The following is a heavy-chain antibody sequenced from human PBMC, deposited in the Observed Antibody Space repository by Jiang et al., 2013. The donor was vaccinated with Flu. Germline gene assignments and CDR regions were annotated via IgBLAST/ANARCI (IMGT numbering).Heavy chain of an antibody. D-gene: IGHD5-12*01. CDR1: GFTFSSYW. J-gene: IGHJ4*02. CDR3: AKVSPGLRDLDY. Sequence: GLVQPGGSLRLSCAGSGFTFSSYWMYWVRQAPGKGLVWVSRINNDGSTTTYADSVKGRFTISRDNAKNTLYLQMNSLRAEDTAVYYCAKVSPGLRDLDYWGQGTLVTVSS. V-gene: IGHV3-74*01. CDR2: INNDGSTT.